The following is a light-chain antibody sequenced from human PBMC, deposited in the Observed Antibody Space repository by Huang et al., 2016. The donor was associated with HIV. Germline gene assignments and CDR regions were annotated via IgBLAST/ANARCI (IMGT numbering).Light chain of an antibody. CDR1: QSVSSY. CDR2: DAS. J-gene: IGKJ4*01. V-gene: IGKV3-11*01. Sequence: EIVLTQSPATLSLSPGERATLSCRASQSVSSYLAWYQQKPGQAPRLLIYDASNGATGIPARFSGRGSGTDFTLTISSLEPEDFAVYYCQQRSNWLFGGGTKVEIK. CDR3: QQRSNWL.